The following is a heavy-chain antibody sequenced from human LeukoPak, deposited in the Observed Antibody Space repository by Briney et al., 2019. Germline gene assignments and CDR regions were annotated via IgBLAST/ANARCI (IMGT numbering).Heavy chain of an antibody. D-gene: IGHD5-24*01. CDR3: AKDRDGADRIIL. V-gene: IGHV1-2*06. CDR1: AYDFTGYH. CDR2: LNPNTGHA. J-gene: IGHJ4*02. Sequence: ASVTVSCKVVAYDFTGYHIHWVRQAPGQGPEWMGRLNPNTGHAVYAFKFQGRVTITRDTSSSTAYMEVTRLTSDDTALYYCAKDRDGADRIILWGQGTLVTVSS.